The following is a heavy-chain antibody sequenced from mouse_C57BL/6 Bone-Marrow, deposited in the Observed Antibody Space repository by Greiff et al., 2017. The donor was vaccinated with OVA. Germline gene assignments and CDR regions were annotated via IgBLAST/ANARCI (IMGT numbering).Heavy chain of an antibody. J-gene: IGHJ1*03. Sequence: EVKLMESGGGLVKPGGSLKLSCAASGFTFSSYAMSWVRQTPEKRLEWVATISDGGSYTYYPDNVKGRFTISRDNAKNNLYLQMSHLKSEDTAMYYCARDYDYWYFDVWGTGTTVTVSS. D-gene: IGHD2-3*01. CDR3: ARDYDYWYFDV. CDR2: ISDGGSYT. CDR1: GFTFSSYA. V-gene: IGHV5-4*01.